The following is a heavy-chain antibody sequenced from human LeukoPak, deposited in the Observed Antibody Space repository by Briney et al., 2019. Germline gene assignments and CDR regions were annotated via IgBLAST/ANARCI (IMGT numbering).Heavy chain of an antibody. D-gene: IGHD1-14*01. CDR3: ARGGNRWYFDL. Sequence: SETLSLTCAVQGASLRGSYWSWIRQPPGKGLQWIGQIDHSGSTHSIPSLKSRVTISLDTSQSQVSLKVNSVTAADTAVYFCARGGNRWYFDLWGRGTPVTVSS. CDR2: IDHSGST. J-gene: IGHJ2*01. V-gene: IGHV4-34*01. CDR1: GASLRGSY.